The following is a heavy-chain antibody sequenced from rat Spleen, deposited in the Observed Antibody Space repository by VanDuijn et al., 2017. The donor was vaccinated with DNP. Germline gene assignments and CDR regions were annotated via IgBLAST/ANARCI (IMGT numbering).Heavy chain of an antibody. CDR1: GYSITSGYG. V-gene: IGHV3-3*01. CDR3: ARDNSAALYWYFDL. J-gene: IGHJ1*01. Sequence: EVQLQESGPGLVKPSQSLSLTCSVTGYSITSGYGWNWIRKFPGNKLEWLGYINSAGSTNYNPSLKSRISIARDTSKNQFFLQLNSVTTEDTATYYCARDNSAALYWYFDLWGPGTMVTVSS. D-gene: IGHD4-3*01. CDR2: INSAGST.